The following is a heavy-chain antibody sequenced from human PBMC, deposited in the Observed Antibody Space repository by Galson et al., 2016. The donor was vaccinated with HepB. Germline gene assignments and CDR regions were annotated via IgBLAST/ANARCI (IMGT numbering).Heavy chain of an antibody. CDR1: GGSISSFNW. J-gene: IGHJ2*01. CDR2: IYHSGST. V-gene: IGHV4-4*02. D-gene: IGHD5-24*01. CDR3: ARIRKMATLTSFQWYFDL. Sequence: SETLSLTCAVSGGSISSFNWWSWVRQPPGKGLEWIGEIYHSGSTNYNPSFKSRVTISVDKSKNQFSLKLSSVTAADTAVYYCARIRKMATLTSFQWYFDLWGRGTLVTVSS.